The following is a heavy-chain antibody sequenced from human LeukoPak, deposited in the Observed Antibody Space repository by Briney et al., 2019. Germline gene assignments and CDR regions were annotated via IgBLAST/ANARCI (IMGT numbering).Heavy chain of an antibody. CDR3: AELGITMIGGV. CDR1: GFTFSSYW. V-gene: IGHV3-74*01. CDR2: INSYGGNT. J-gene: IGHJ6*04. Sequence: GGSLRLSCAASGFTFSSYWMHWVRQAPGKGLVWVSRINSYGGNTFYADSVKGRFTISRDNAKNSLYLQMNSLRAEDTAVYYCAELGITMIGGVWGKGTTVTISS. D-gene: IGHD3-10*02.